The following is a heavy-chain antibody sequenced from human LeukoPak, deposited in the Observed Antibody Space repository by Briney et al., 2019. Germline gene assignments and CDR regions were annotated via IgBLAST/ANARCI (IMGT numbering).Heavy chain of an antibody. CDR3: ARGVRGDCRSTSCYVLYYYYMDV. D-gene: IGHD2-2*01. CDR1: GFTFSSYG. J-gene: IGHJ6*03. CDR2: IRYDGSNK. V-gene: IGHV3-30*02. Sequence: GGSLRLSCAASGFTFSSYGMHWVRQAPGKGLEWVAFIRYDGSNKYYADSVRGRFTISRDFYSDTLYLEMNSLRLEDTAIYYCARGVRGDCRSTSCYVLYYYYMDVWGEGTSVTVSS.